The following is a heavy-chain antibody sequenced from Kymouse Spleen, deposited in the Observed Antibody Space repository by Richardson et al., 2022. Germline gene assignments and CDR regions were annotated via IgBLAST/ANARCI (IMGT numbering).Heavy chain of an antibody. CDR2: ISWNSGSI. V-gene: IGHV3-9*01. CDR3: AKDIVTGEDAFDI. Sequence: EVQLVESGGGLVQPGRSLRLSCAASGFTFDDYAMHWVRQAPGKGLEWVSGISWNSGSIGYADSVKGRFTISRDNAKNSLYLQMNSLRAEDTALYYCAKDIVTGEDAFDIWGQGTMVTVSS. D-gene: IGHD7-27*02. CDR1: GFTFDDYA. J-gene: IGHJ3*02.